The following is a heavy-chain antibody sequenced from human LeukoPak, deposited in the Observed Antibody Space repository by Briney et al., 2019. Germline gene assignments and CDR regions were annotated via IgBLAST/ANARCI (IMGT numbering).Heavy chain of an antibody. V-gene: IGHV3-30*18. CDR3: AKGDSSGWPHFDY. Sequence: EGSLRLSCAASGFTFSSYGMHWVRQAPGKGLEWVAVISYDGSNKYYADSVKGRFTISRDNSKNTLYLQMNSLRAEDTAVYYCAKGDSSGWPHFDYWGQGTLVTVSS. CDR2: ISYDGSNK. J-gene: IGHJ4*02. D-gene: IGHD6-19*01. CDR1: GFTFSSYG.